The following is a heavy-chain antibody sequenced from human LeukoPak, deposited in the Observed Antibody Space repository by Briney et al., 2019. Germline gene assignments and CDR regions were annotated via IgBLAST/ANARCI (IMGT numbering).Heavy chain of an antibody. CDR1: GGSISSGGYS. V-gene: IGHV4-30-2*01. CDR3: ARDGLAYGVNWFDP. D-gene: IGHD3-16*01. Sequence: SETLSLTCAVSGGSISSGGYSWGWIRQPPGKGLEWIGYIYHSGSTYYNPSLKSRVTTSVDRSKNQFSLKLSSVTAADTAVYYCARDGLAYGVNWFDPWGQGTLVTVSS. J-gene: IGHJ5*02. CDR2: IYHSGST.